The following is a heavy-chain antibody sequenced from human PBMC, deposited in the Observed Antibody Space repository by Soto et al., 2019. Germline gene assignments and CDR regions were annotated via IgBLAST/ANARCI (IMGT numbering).Heavy chain of an antibody. Sequence: SLTCTVSGGSISSGGYYWSWIRQHPGKGLEWIGYIYYSGSTYYNPSLKSRVTISVDTSKNQFSLKLSSVTAADTAVYYCARDPVLSLALDYWGQGTLVTAPQ. CDR1: GGSISSGGYY. V-gene: IGHV4-31*03. J-gene: IGHJ4*02. CDR2: IYYSGST. CDR3: ARDPVLSLALDY. D-gene: IGHD2-15*01.